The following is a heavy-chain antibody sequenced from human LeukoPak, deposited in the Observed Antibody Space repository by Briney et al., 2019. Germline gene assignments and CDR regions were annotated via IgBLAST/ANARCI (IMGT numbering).Heavy chain of an antibody. V-gene: IGHV4-59*01. CDR1: GGSISSYY. CDR2: IYYGGST. CDR3: ARGGNILTGYYTDLFDP. J-gene: IGHJ5*02. Sequence: PSETLSLTCTVSGGSISSYYWSWIRQPPGKGLEWIGYIYYGGSTNYNPSLKSRVTISVDTSKNQFSLKLSSVTAADTAVYYCARGGNILTGYYTDLFDPWGQGTLVTVSS. D-gene: IGHD3-9*01.